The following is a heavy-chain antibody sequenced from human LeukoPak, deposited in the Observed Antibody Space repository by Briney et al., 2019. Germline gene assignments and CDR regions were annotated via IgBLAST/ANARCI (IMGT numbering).Heavy chain of an antibody. CDR3: ARGLYMYATGFDY. J-gene: IGHJ4*02. CDR1: GYTFTSYD. D-gene: IGHD2-8*01. Sequence: GASVKVSCKASGYTFTSYDINWVRQATGQGLEWMGWMNPNSGNTGYAQKFQGRGTMTRNTSISTAYIELSSLRYEDPAVYYCARGLYMYATGFDYWGQGTLVTVSS. CDR2: MNPNSGNT. V-gene: IGHV1-8*01.